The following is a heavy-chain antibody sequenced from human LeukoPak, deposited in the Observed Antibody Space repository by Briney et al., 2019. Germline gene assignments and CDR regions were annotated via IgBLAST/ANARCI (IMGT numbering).Heavy chain of an antibody. V-gene: IGHV3-11*04. J-gene: IGHJ4*02. D-gene: IGHD4-23*01. CDR2: ISSSGGTM. Sequence: GGSLRLSCAVSGFTFDDFYMSWIRQPPGKGLEWIAYISSSGGTMNFADSVKGRFTISRDNAKNSLSLQMNRLRVEDTAVYYCARVTHGGFDFDYWGQGTQVTVSS. CDR3: ARVTHGGFDFDY. CDR1: GFTFDDFY.